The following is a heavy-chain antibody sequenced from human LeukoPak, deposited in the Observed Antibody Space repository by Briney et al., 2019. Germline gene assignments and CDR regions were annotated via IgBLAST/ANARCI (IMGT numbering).Heavy chain of an antibody. D-gene: IGHD6-19*01. CDR3: ARGSGPSSPRDY. V-gene: IGHV1-18*01. CDR2: ISAYNGNT. J-gene: IGHJ4*02. CDR1: GYTFTSYG. Sequence: APVKVSCKASGYTFTSYGISWVRQAPGHGLEWMGWISAYNGNTHYAQKLQGRVTITTDTSTSTAYMELRSLRSDDTAVYYCARGSGPSSPRDYWGQGTLVTVSS.